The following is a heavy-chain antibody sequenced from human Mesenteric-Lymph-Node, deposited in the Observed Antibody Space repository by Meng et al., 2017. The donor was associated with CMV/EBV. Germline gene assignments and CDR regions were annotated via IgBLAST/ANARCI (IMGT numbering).Heavy chain of an antibody. J-gene: IGHJ4*02. CDR3: AKDIAYGGNSFDY. CDR2: IWYDGSNK. CDR1: GFTFSSYG. Sequence: GESLKISCAASGFTFSSYGMHWVRQAPGKGLEWVAVIWYDGSNKYYADSVKGRFTISRDNAKDSLYLQLNSLRAEDTALYYCAKDIAYGGNSFDYWGQGMLVTVSS. V-gene: IGHV3-33*03. D-gene: IGHD4-23*01.